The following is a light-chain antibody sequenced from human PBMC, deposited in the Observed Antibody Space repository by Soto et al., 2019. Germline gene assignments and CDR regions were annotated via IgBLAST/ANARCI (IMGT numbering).Light chain of an antibody. V-gene: IGLV2-14*01. J-gene: IGLJ1*01. CDR2: EVN. CDR3: SSYTSSRIYI. Sequence: QSVLTQPASVSGSPGQSSTISCTGTSSDIGAYNYVSWYQHHPGKAPKLIIYEVNNRPSGVSNRFSGSKSGNTASLTISGLQAEDEADYYCSSYTSSRIYIFGTGTKVTVL. CDR1: SSDIGAYNY.